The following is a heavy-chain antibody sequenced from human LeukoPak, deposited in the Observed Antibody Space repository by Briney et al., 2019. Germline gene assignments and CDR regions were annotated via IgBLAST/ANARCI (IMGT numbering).Heavy chain of an antibody. CDR1: GGSISSNSYY. Sequence: SETLSLTCTVSGGSISSNSYYWGWVRQSPGKGLEWIGCIYYTGSTYYSPSLKSRLTISVDTSKNQFSLKLSSVTASDTAVYYCARHLYDYVWGSYRSWFDPWGQGTLVTVSS. J-gene: IGHJ5*02. CDR2: IYYTGST. CDR3: ARHLYDYVWGSYRSWFDP. D-gene: IGHD3-16*02. V-gene: IGHV4-39*01.